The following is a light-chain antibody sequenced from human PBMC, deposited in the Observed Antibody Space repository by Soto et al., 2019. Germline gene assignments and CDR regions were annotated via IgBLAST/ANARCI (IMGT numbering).Light chain of an antibody. Sequence: QSALTQPPSASGSPGQSVTISCTGTSSDVGGYNYVSWYQQHPGKVPKLMIYEVSKRASGVPDRFSGSKSGNTASLTVSGLQAEDEAEYYCSSYAGSAGVVFGGGTKLTVL. CDR3: SSYAGSAGVV. CDR2: EVS. J-gene: IGLJ2*01. V-gene: IGLV2-8*01. CDR1: SSDVGGYNY.